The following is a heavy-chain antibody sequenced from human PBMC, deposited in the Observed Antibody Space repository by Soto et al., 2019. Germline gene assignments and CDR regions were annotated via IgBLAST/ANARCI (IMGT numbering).Heavy chain of an antibody. Sequence: GGSLRLSCAASGFTFSSYSMNWVRQATGKGLEWVSYISNSDGTSYYADSVKGRFTISSDSAENSLFLQMNYLRAEDTAFYYYARAPEGGTLAYWGRGPLFPVSS. CDR1: GFTFSSYS. CDR2: ISNSDGTS. J-gene: IGHJ4*02. CDR3: ARAPEGGTLAY. V-gene: IGHV3-48*04. D-gene: IGHD2-15*01.